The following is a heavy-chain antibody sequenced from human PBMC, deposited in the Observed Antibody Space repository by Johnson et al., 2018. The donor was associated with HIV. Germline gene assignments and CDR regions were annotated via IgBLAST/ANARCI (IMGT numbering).Heavy chain of an antibody. D-gene: IGHD2/OR15-2a*01. CDR3: AKDREYGLAWGWALDN. CDR2: IYSGGST. CDR1: GFTVSSNY. Sequence: VQLVESGGGLVQPGGSLRLSCAASGFTVSSNYMSWVRQAPGKGLEWVSVIYSGGSTYYADSVKGRFTISRDNSKNTLYLRTNSLRTEDTAVYYCAKDREYGLAWGWALDNWGQGTMVTVSS. V-gene: IGHV3-66*02. J-gene: IGHJ3*02.